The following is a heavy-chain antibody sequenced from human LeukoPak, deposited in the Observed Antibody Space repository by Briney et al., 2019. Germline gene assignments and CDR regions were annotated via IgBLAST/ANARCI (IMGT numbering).Heavy chain of an antibody. D-gene: IGHD1-26*01. CDR3: AKDGGSYYSYWYFGL. Sequence: PGGSLRLSCAASGFTFSSYAMSWVRRAPGKGLEWVSAISGSGGSTYYADSVKGRFTISRDNSKNTLYLQMNSLRAEDTAVYYCAKDGGSYYSYWYFGLWGRGTLVTVSS. V-gene: IGHV3-23*01. J-gene: IGHJ2*01. CDR1: GFTFSSYA. CDR2: ISGSGGST.